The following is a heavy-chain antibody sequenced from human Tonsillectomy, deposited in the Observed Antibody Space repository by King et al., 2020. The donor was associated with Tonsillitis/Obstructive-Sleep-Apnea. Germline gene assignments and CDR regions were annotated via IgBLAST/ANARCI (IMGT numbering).Heavy chain of an antibody. CDR3: ARMGCSSTSCYGWYWLDP. Sequence: QVQLVESGGGLVKPGGSLRLSCAASGFSFSDYYMSWIRQAPGRGLEWVSYISSSSSFTNYADSVKGRFTISRDNAKKSLYLQMNSLRAEDTAVYYCARMGCSSTSCYGWYWLDPWGQGNLVTVSS. D-gene: IGHD2-2*01. V-gene: IGHV3-11*05. J-gene: IGHJ5*02. CDR2: ISSSSSFT. CDR1: GFSFSDYY.